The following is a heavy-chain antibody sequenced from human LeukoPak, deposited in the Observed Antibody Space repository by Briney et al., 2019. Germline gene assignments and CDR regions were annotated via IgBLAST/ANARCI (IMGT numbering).Heavy chain of an antibody. CDR3: ARDIEAAGYFDN. J-gene: IGHJ4*02. D-gene: IGHD6-13*01. Sequence: SETLSHTCTVSGGSISSYYWSWIRQPAGKGLEWIGRIYTSGSTNYNPSLKSRVTMSVDTSKNQFSLKLSSVTAADTAVYYCARDIEAAGYFDNWGQGTLASVSS. CDR1: GGSISSYY. V-gene: IGHV4-4*07. CDR2: IYTSGST.